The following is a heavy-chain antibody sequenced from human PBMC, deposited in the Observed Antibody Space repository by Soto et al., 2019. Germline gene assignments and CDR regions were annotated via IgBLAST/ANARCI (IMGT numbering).Heavy chain of an antibody. D-gene: IGHD3-22*01. CDR2: ISSSSTTI. CDR1: GFTFSSYG. CDR3: ARSPYYYDSSNYYGY. J-gene: IGHJ4*02. Sequence: EVQLVESGGGLVQPGGSLRLSCAASGFTFSSYGMNWVRQAPGKGLEWVSYISSSSTTIYYADSVKGGFTIFRDNAKNSLYLQLNSLRDEDTAVYYCARSPYYYDSSNYYGYWGQGTLVTVSS. V-gene: IGHV3-48*02.